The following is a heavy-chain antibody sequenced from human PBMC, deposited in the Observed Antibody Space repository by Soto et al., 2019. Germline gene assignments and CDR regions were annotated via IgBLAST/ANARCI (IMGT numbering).Heavy chain of an antibody. CDR1: GGSLTNYY. CDR3: VRAPDILGVSVDKRRHFYYYGLHV. J-gene: IGHJ6*02. CDR2: IYFSGRA. Sequence: SETLSLTCSVSGGSLTNYYWSWIRQSPGKGLERIGYIYFSGRAYYNPSLRSRVSMSVDTSKNQLSLKVTSVTAADTAVYYCVRAPDILGVSVDKRRHFYYYGLHVWGQGTTVTVFS. V-gene: IGHV4-59*01. D-gene: IGHD5-12*01.